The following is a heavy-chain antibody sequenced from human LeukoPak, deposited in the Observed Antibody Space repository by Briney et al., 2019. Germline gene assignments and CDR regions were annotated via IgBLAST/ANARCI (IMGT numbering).Heavy chain of an antibody. CDR2: IYHSGST. V-gene: IGHV4-38-2*02. CDR3: AREGGGGLLWFEESPIGMDV. Sequence: SETLSLNCAVSGYSISSGYYWGWIRQPPGKGLEWIGSIYHSGSTYYNPSLKSRVTISVDTSKNQFSLKLSSVTAADTAVYYCAREGGGGLLWFEESPIGMDVWGKGTTVTVSS. CDR1: GYSISSGYY. J-gene: IGHJ6*04. D-gene: IGHD3-10*01.